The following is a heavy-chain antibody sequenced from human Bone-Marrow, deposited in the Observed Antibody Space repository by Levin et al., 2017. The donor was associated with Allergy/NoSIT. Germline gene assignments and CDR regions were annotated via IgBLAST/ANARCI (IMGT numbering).Heavy chain of an antibody. V-gene: IGHV3-48*02. CDR2: ISSSSTSI. J-gene: IGHJ4*02. CDR3: ARGNYGGSYCDDC. D-gene: IGHD1-26*01. Sequence: GGSLRLSCAASGFTFSSYSMNWVRQAPGKGLEWVSHISSSSTSIHYADSVKGRFTISRDNAKNSLYLQMNSLRDEDTAVYYCARGNYGGSYCDDCWGQGTLVTVSS. CDR1: GFTFSSYS.